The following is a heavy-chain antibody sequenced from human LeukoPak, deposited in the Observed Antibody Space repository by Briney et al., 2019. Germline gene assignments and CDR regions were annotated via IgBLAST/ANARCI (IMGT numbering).Heavy chain of an antibody. V-gene: IGHV3-30-3*01. J-gene: IGHJ3*02. CDR3: ARERFYGSGKAFDI. CDR1: GFIFSTYA. Sequence: PGRSLRLSCAASGFIFSTYAMHWVRQAPGKGLEWVASISYEGSNKNYADSVKGRFTISRDNSKNTLSLQMNSLRPEDTALHYCARERFYGSGKAFDIWGQGTMVTVSS. CDR2: ISYEGSNK. D-gene: IGHD3-10*01.